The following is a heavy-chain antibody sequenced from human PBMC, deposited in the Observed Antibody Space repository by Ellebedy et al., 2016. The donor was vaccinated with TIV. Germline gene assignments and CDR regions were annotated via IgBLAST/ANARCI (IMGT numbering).Heavy chain of an antibody. CDR3: ERVPNYYDISGYWVHYFDY. CDR1: GFTFSSYE. D-gene: IGHD3-22*01. CDR2: ISSTISAT. Sequence: PGGSLRLSCAASGFTFSSYEMNWVRQAPGKELEWVSYISSTISATYYAESVKGRFTISRDNAKNSLYLQMNSLRAEDTAIYYCERVPNYYDISGYWVHYFDYWGQGTLVTVSS. V-gene: IGHV3-48*03. J-gene: IGHJ4*02.